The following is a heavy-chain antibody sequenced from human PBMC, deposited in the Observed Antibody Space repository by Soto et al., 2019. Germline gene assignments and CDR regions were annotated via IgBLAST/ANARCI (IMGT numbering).Heavy chain of an antibody. J-gene: IGHJ4*02. CDR1: GFTFSSYA. Sequence: QVQLVESGGGVVQPGRSLRLSCAASGFTFSSYAMHWVRQAPGKGLEWVAVISYDGSNKYYADSVKGRFTISRDNSKNTLYLQMNSLRAEDTAVYYCARDSGYDYGYYDPAIGEYCGQGTLVTVSS. V-gene: IGHV3-30-3*01. CDR3: ARDSGYDYGYYDPAIGEY. CDR2: ISYDGSNK. D-gene: IGHD4-17*01.